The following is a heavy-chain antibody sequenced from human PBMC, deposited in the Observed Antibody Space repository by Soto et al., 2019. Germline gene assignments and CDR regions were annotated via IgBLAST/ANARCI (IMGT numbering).Heavy chain of an antibody. D-gene: IGHD3-3*01. V-gene: IGHV1-58*01. CDR3: AASPSPLRFCEWLSPPTWFDP. CDR1: GFTFTSSA. Sequence: SVKVSCKASGFTFTSSAVQWVRQARGQRLEWIGWIVVGSGNTNYAQKFQERVTITRDMSTSTAYMELSSLRYEDTAVYYCAASPSPLRFCEWLSPPTWFDPWGQGTLVTVSS. J-gene: IGHJ5*02. CDR2: IVVGSGNT.